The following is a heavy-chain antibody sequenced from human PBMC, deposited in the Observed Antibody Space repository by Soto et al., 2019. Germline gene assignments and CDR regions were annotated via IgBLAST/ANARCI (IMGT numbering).Heavy chain of an antibody. CDR3: ARQGSGSYYFDY. D-gene: IGHD2-15*01. CDR2: ISSNGGST. V-gene: IGHV3-64*01. Sequence: EVQLVESGAGLVQPGGSLRLSCAASGFTFSSYAMHWVRQAPGKGLEYVSAISSNGGSTYYANSVKGRFTISRDNSKNTLYLQMGSLRAEDMAVYYCARQGSGSYYFDYWGQGTLVTVSS. CDR1: GFTFSSYA. J-gene: IGHJ4*02.